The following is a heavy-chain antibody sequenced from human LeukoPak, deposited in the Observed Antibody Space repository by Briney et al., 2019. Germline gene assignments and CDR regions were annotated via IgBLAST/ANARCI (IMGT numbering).Heavy chain of an antibody. J-gene: IGHJ4*02. Sequence: GGSLRLSCAASGFTFSSYAMSWVRQAPGKGLEWVSAISGNGGSTYYADSVKGRFTISRDNAKNSLYLQMNSLRAEDTALYYCARGSNGDYFDYWGQGTLVTVSS. CDR1: GFTFSSYA. CDR3: ARGSNGDYFDY. CDR2: ISGNGGST. D-gene: IGHD4-17*01. V-gene: IGHV3-23*01.